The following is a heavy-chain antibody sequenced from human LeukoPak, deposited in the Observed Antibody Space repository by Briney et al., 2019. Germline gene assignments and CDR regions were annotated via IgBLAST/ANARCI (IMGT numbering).Heavy chain of an antibody. CDR3: ARALSAAGLPDY. D-gene: IGHD6-25*01. V-gene: IGHV3-53*01. J-gene: IGHJ4*02. Sequence: GGSLRLSCAASGFTVSSNYMSWVRQAPGKGLEWVSAIYAGGSRYYADSVQGRITISRDNSKNTLYLQMNTLRAEDTAVYYCARALSAAGLPDYWGQGTPVTVSS. CDR1: GFTVSSNY. CDR2: IYAGGSR.